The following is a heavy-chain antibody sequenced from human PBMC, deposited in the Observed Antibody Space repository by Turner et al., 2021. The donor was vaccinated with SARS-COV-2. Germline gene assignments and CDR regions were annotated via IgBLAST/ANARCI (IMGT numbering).Heavy chain of an antibody. D-gene: IGHD5-18*01. CDR3: AKDMDTAMVYIFDY. J-gene: IGHJ4*02. CDR2: IYSGGST. CDR1: GLTVSSNY. V-gene: IGHV3-66*01. Sequence: EVQLVESGGGLVQPGGSLRLSCAASGLTVSSNYMSWVRQVPGKGREWVSVIYSGGSTYYADSVKGRFTISRDNSKNTLYLQMNSLRAEDTAVYYCAKDMDTAMVYIFDYWGQGTLVTVSS.